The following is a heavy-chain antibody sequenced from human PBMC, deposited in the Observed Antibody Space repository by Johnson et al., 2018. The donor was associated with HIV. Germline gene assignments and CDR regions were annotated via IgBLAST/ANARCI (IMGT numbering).Heavy chain of an antibody. CDR3: AKDLWGGSYLDV. J-gene: IGHJ3*01. V-gene: IGHV3-30*18. CDR2: ISYDGSNK. Sequence: QVQLVESGGGLVQPGRSLRLSCAASGFTFDDYAMHWVRQIPGKGLEWVAVISYDGSNKYNVDSVKGRFTISRDNSKNTLYLQMNSLRPEDTAVYHCAKDLWGGSYLDVWGQGTMVTVSS. CDR1: GFTFDDYA. D-gene: IGHD1-26*01.